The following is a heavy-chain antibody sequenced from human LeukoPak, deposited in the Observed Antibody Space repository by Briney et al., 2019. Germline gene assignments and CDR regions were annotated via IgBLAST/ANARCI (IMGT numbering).Heavy chain of an antibody. D-gene: IGHD3-22*01. V-gene: IGHV3-7*01. CDR2: IKEDGSEK. Sequence: PGGSLRLSCAASEFTFSRYWMTWVRQAPGKGLEWVATIKEDGSEKYYVDSVKGRFTISRDNAKNSLYLQMNSLRAEDTAVYYCARDRGPYYYDSSGAMGPVGYWGQGTLVTVSS. CDR1: EFTFSRYW. CDR3: ARDRGPYYYDSSGAMGPVGY. J-gene: IGHJ4*02.